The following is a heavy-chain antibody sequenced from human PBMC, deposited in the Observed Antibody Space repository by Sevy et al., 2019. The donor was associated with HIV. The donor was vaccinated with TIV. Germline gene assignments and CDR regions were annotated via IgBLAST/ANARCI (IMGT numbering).Heavy chain of an antibody. CDR3: VSLPAAIASYYYYGMDV. CDR2: TRNRANSFST. CDR1: GFIFSDHY. V-gene: IGHV3-72*01. D-gene: IGHD2-2*01. Sequence: GGSLRLSCAASGFIFSDHYMDWVRQAPGKGLEWVGRTRNRANSFSTEYAASVKGRFTISRDDSRNSVYLQMNSLKTEDTAVYYCVSLPAAIASYYYYGMDVWGQGTTVTVSS. J-gene: IGHJ6*02.